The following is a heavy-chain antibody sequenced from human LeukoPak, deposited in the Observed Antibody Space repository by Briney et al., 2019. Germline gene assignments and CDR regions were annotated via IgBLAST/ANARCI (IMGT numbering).Heavy chain of an antibody. V-gene: IGHV3-15*01. CDR3: TTDPGGRKSGAFDI. CDR1: GFTFSSYW. J-gene: IGHJ3*02. Sequence: GGSLRLSCAASGFTFSSYWMSWVRQAPGKGLEWVGRIKSKTDGGTTDYAAPVKGRFTISRDDSKNTLYLQMNSLKTEDTAVYYCTTDPGGRKSGAFDIWGQGTMVTVSS. CDR2: IKSKTDGGTT.